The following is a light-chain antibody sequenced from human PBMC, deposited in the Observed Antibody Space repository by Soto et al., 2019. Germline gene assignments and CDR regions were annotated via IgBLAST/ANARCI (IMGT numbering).Light chain of an antibody. CDR1: SSNIGAGYD. Sequence: QSVLTQPPSVSGALGQRVTISCTGSSSNIGAGYDVHWYQQLPGTAPKLLMYGNSNRPSGVPDRFSGSKSGTSASLAITKLQAEDEADYYCQSYDSSLSVVFGGGTKLTVL. J-gene: IGLJ2*01. CDR2: GNS. V-gene: IGLV1-40*01. CDR3: QSYDSSLSVV.